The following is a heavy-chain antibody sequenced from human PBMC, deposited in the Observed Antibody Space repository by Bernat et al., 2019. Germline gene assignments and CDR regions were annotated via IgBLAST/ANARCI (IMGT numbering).Heavy chain of an antibody. J-gene: IGHJ4*02. CDR1: GFTFSSYA. Sequence: QVQLVESGGDVVQPGRSLRLSCATSGFTFSSYALHWVRQAPGKGLEWVAVISYDGSNKYYADSVKGRFSISRDNSKNTLYLQMNSLRAEDAALYYCATDPLPGIPGRRTYYFDYWGRGTLVTVSS. CDR3: ATDPLPGIPGRRTYYFDY. CDR2: ISYDGSNK. V-gene: IGHV3-30*03. D-gene: IGHD2-2*01.